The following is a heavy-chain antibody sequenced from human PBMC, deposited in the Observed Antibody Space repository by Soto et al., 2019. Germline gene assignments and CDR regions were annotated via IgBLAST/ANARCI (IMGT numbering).Heavy chain of an antibody. V-gene: IGHV4-59*01. CDR2: IYYSGST. J-gene: IGHJ6*03. CDR3: ARIIGYCSGGSCFYYYYYYMDV. D-gene: IGHD2-15*01. Sequence: SETLSLTCTVSGGSISSYYWSWIRQPPGKGLEWIGYIYYSGSTNYNPSLKSRVTISVDTSKNQFSLKLSFVTAADTAVYYCARIIGYCSGGSCFYYYYYYMDVWGKGTTVTVSS. CDR1: GGSISSYY.